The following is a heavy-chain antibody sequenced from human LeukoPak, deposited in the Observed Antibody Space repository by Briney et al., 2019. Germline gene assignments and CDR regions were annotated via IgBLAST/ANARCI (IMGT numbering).Heavy chain of an antibody. V-gene: IGHV3-23*01. D-gene: IGHD2-2*01. CDR2: ISGSGGST. CDR1: GFTFTNYR. Sequence: PGGSLRLSCAASGFTFTNYRMTWVRQAPGKGLEWVSAISGSGGSTYYADSVKGRFTISRDNSKSTLYLQMNGLTAEDTALYYCARRLVTAGITDFFDSWGQGTLVSVSS. J-gene: IGHJ4*02. CDR3: ARRLVTAGITDFFDS.